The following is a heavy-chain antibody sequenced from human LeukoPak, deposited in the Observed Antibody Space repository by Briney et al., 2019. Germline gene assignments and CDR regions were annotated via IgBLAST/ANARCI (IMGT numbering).Heavy chain of an antibody. CDR1: GFTFSSYG. Sequence: GGSLRLSCAASGFTFSSYGMHWVRQAPGKGLEWVSSISSSSSYIYYADSVKGRFTISRDNAKNSLYLQMNSLRAEDTAVYYCAKGVAVASPYYFDYWGQGTLVTVSS. V-gene: IGHV3-21*04. D-gene: IGHD6-19*01. J-gene: IGHJ4*02. CDR2: ISSSSSYI. CDR3: AKGVAVASPYYFDY.